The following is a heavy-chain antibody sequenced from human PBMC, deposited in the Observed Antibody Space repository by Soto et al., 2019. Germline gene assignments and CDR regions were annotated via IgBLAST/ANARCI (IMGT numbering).Heavy chain of an antibody. CDR3: ARSPPLMVRGVITHYYYYGTDV. D-gene: IGHD3-10*01. CDR2: IIPIFGTA. CDR1: GGTLSSYA. J-gene: IGHJ6*02. V-gene: IGHV1-69*13. Sequence: ASVKVSCKASGGTLSSYAVSWVRQAPGQGLEWMGGIIPIFGTANYAQKFQGRVTITADESTSTAYMELSSLRSEDTAVYYCARSPPLMVRGVITHYYYYGTDVWGQGTTVTVSS.